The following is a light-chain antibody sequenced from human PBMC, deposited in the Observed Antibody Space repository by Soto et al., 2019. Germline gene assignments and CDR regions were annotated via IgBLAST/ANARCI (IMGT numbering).Light chain of an antibody. CDR3: QQYTNWPPTYT. Sequence: EIVMTQSPATLSVSPGEGATLSCRASQGVNSNLAWYQQRPGQAPRLLIYGASTRATGIPARFSGSGFGTEFTLTISSLQYEDFAVYYCQQYTNWPPTYTFGQGTKLEIK. J-gene: IGKJ2*01. CDR1: QGVNSN. V-gene: IGKV3-15*01. CDR2: GAS.